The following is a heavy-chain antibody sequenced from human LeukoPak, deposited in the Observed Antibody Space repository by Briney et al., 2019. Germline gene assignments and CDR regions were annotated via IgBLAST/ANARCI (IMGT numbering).Heavy chain of an antibody. J-gene: IGHJ6*04. D-gene: IGHD3-10*01. V-gene: IGHV3-11*06. CDR1: GFTFSDYY. CDR3: ARDLMVRGVSYYGMDV. CDR2: ISSSSSYT. Sequence: GGSLRLSCADSGFTFSDYYMSWVRQAPGKGLEWVSYISSSSSYTNYADSVKGRFTISRENAKNSLYLQMNSLRAEDTAVYYCARDLMVRGVSYYGMDVWGKGTTVTVSS.